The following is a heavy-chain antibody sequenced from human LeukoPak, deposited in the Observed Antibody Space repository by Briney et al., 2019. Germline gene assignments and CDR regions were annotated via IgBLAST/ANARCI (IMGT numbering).Heavy chain of an antibody. D-gene: IGHD5-18*01. CDR3: AIIPGIQLWTYFDY. Sequence: PGVSLRLSCAASGFTFSSYSMNWVRQAPGKGLEWVSYISSSSTIYYADSVKGRFTISRDNAKNSLYLQMNSLRAEDTAVYYCAIIPGIQLWTYFDYWGQGTLVTVSS. CDR1: GFTFSSYS. V-gene: IGHV3-48*01. CDR2: ISSSSTI. J-gene: IGHJ4*02.